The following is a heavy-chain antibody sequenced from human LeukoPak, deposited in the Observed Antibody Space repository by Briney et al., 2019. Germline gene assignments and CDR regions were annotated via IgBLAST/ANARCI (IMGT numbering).Heavy chain of an antibody. D-gene: IGHD6-13*01. CDR2: INHSGST. J-gene: IGHJ6*03. CDR3: ARGYKRAAAGTLYYYYMDV. V-gene: IGHV4-34*01. CDR1: GGSFSGYY. Sequence: SETLSLTRAVYGGSFSGYYWSWILQPPGKGLEWIGEINHSGSTNYNPSLKSRVTISVDTSKNQFSLKLSSVTAADTAVYYCARGYKRAAAGTLYYYYMDVWGKGTTVTVSS.